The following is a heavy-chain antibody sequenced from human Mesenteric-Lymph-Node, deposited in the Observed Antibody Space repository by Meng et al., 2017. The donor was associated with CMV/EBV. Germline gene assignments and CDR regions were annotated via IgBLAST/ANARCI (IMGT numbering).Heavy chain of an antibody. Sequence: ASVKVSCKTSGYTFTDYPVITWVRQAPGQGLEWMGWISAYNGNTNYAQKVQGRVTMTTDTSTGTAYMELGGLRSDDTAVYYCAREYDSSGNYGMDVWGQGTTVTVSS. V-gene: IGHV1-18*01. CDR2: ISAYNGNT. CDR3: AREYDSSGNYGMDV. D-gene: IGHD3-22*01. J-gene: IGHJ6*02. CDR1: GYTFTDYP.